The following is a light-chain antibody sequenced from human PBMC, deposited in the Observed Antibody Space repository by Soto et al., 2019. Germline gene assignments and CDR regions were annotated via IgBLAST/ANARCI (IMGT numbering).Light chain of an antibody. Sequence: EVVVTQSPATLSVSPGERATLSCRASQSVSSYLAWYQQKPGQAPRLLIYGASSRASGIPARFSGSGSGTEFTLTISSLQSEDFAVYYCHQNDSSPKTFGQGTRLEIK. CDR3: HQNDSSPKT. CDR1: QSVSSY. CDR2: GAS. J-gene: IGKJ5*01. V-gene: IGKV3-15*01.